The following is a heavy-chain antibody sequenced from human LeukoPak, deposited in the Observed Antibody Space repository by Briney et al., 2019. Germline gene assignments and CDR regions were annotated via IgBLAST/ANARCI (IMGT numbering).Heavy chain of an antibody. V-gene: IGHV1-18*01. Sequence: ASVKVSCKASGYTFTSYGIDWVRQAPGQGLEWMGWISAYNGNTNYAQKLQGRVTMTTDTSTSTAYMELRSLRSDDTAVYFCTINFDPYYFDYWGQGTLVTVSS. D-gene: IGHD1-20*01. CDR1: GYTFTSYG. CDR3: TINFDPYYFDY. J-gene: IGHJ4*02. CDR2: ISAYNGNT.